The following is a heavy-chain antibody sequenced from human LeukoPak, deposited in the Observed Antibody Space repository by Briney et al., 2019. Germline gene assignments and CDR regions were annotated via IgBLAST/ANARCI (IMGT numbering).Heavy chain of an antibody. V-gene: IGHV1-2*02. CDR1: GYTFTGYY. Sequence: ASVKVSCKASGYTFTGYYMHWVRQAPGQGLEWMGWINPNSGGTNYAQKFQGRVTMTRNTSISTAYMELSSLRSEDTAVYYCAIYFYGDYASIYYYYGMDVWGQGTTVTVSS. CDR2: INPNSGGT. CDR3: AIYFYGDYASIYYYYGMDV. D-gene: IGHD4-17*01. J-gene: IGHJ6*02.